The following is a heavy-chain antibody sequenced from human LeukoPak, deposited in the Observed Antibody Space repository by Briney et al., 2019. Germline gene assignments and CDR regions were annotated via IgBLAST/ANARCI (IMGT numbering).Heavy chain of an antibody. Sequence: GGSLRLSCAASGLTFSSYAMSWVRQAPGKELEWVSAISGSGGSTYYADSVKGRFTISRDNSKNTLYLQMNSLRAEDTAVYYCARGSHRFDYWGQGTLVTVSS. CDR2: ISGSGGST. V-gene: IGHV3-23*01. J-gene: IGHJ4*02. CDR3: ARGSHRFDY. CDR1: GLTFSSYA.